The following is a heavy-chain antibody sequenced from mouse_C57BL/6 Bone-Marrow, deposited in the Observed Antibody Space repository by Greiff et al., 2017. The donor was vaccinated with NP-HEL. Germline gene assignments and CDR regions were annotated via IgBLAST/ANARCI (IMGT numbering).Heavy chain of an antibody. D-gene: IGHD2-14*01. CDR3: ARSCNRGSGLAY. J-gene: IGHJ3*01. CDR1: GYTFTSYW. V-gene: IGHV1-53*01. Sequence: QVQLQQPGTELVKPGASVKLSCKASGYTFTSYWMHWVKQRPGQGLEWIGNINPSNGGTNYNEKFKGKATLTVDKSSSTAYMQLSSLTSEDSAVYYCARSCNRGSGLAYWGQGTLVTVSA. CDR2: INPSNGGT.